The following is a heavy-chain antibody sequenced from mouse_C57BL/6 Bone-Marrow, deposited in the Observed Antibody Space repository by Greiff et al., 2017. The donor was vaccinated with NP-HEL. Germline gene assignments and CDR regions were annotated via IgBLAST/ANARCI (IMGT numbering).Heavy chain of an antibody. V-gene: IGHV10-1*01. D-gene: IGHD1-1*01. Sequence: EVQLVESGGGLVQPKGSLKLSCAASGFSFNTYAMNWVRQAPGKGLEWVARIRSKSNNYATYYADSVKDRFTISRDDSESMLYLQMNNLKTEDTAMYYCVTSYYYGRGDAMDYWGQGTSVTVSS. CDR1: GFSFNTYA. CDR2: IRSKSNNYAT. CDR3: VTSYYYGRGDAMDY. J-gene: IGHJ4*01.